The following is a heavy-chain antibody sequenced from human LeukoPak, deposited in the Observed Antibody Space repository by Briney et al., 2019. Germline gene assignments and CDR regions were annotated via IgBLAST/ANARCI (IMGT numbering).Heavy chain of an antibody. D-gene: IGHD3-10*01. CDR1: RFTFRSYR. J-gene: IGHJ4*02. CDR2: ISSSSSTI. CDR3: ARDSWDVRDDYGDF. V-gene: IGHV3-48*02. Sequence: GGSLRLSCAAWRFTFRSYRLNWVRQAPGKGLEWVSYISSSSSTIYYADSVKGRFTISRDNAKNSLYLQMNSLREEDMTVYYCARDSWDVRDDYGDFWGQGTLVTVSS.